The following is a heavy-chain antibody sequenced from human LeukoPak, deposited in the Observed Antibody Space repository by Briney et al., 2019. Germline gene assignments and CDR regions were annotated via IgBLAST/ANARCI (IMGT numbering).Heavy chain of an antibody. Sequence: SETLSLTCTVSDYSISSGYGYYWGWIRQPPGKGLEWIGNIYHSGITYYNHFNSSLKSRVTISIDTSKNQFSLRLTSVTAADTAVYYCARDYFYYYGSGSYPLYYYYYMDVWGKGTTVTISS. D-gene: IGHD3-10*01. CDR1: DYSISSGYGYY. J-gene: IGHJ6*03. V-gene: IGHV4-38-2*02. CDR3: ARDYFYYYGSGSYPLYYYYYMDV. CDR2: IYHSGIT.